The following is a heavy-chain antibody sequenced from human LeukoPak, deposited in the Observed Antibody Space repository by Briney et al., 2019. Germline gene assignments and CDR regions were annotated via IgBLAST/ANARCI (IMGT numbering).Heavy chain of an antibody. Sequence: ASVKVSCKASGYTFTSYGISWVRQAPGQGLEWMGWISAYNGNTNYAQKLQGRVTMTTDTSTSTAYMELRSLRSDDTAVYYCASDLVGYSGYEPIGYWGQGTLVTVSS. D-gene: IGHD5-12*01. CDR2: ISAYNGNT. J-gene: IGHJ4*02. V-gene: IGHV1-18*01. CDR3: ASDLVGYSGYEPIGY. CDR1: GYTFTSYG.